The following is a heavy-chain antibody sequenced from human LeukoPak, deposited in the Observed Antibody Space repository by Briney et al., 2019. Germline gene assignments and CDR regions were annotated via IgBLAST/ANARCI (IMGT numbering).Heavy chain of an antibody. J-gene: IGHJ5*02. CDR3: AGALGHGSGVGNWFDP. CDR1: GGSISSYY. D-gene: IGHD3-10*01. CDR2: IYTSGST. V-gene: IGHV4-4*07. Sequence: TSETLSLTCTVSGGSISSYYWSWIRQPAGKGLEWIGRIYTSGSTNYNPSLKRRVTISVDTSKNQFSLKLSSVTAADTAVYYCAGALGHGSGVGNWFDPWGQGTLVTVSS.